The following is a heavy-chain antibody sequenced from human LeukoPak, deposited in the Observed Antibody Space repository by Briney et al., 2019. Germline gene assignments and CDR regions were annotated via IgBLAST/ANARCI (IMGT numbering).Heavy chain of an antibody. CDR1: GFTFSGYW. J-gene: IGHJ4*02. Sequence: GGSLRLSCADSGFTFSGYWMHWVRQAPGKGLVWVARINLDGSSTSYADSVKGRFTISRDNAKHTLSLQMNSLRAEDTAVYYCTKDTFGEQDYWGQGTLVTVSS. CDR2: INLDGSST. D-gene: IGHD3-10*01. V-gene: IGHV3-74*01. CDR3: TKDTFGEQDY.